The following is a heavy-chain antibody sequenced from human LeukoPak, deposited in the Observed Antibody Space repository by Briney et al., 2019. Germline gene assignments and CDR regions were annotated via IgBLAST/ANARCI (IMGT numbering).Heavy chain of an antibody. CDR3: AIIILPDGRVY. J-gene: IGHJ4*02. Sequence: GESLNICCQGFGYPFTTSWIGWGRQLPRKDLEWTAIIYAGNSDAKYNPSFQGQVSISTDRSISPAYLHWSSLTASDTAIYYCAIIILPDGRVYWGQGTLVTVSS. V-gene: IGHV5-51*01. CDR1: GYPFTTSW. D-gene: IGHD3-10*01. CDR2: IYAGNSDA.